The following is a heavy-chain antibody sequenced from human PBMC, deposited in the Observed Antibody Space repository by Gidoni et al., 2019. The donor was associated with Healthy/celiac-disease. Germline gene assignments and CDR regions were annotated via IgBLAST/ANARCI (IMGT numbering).Heavy chain of an antibody. Sequence: ESGPGLVKPSQTLSLTCTVSGGSISSGGYYWSWIRQHPGKGLEWIGYIYYSGSTYYNPSLKSRVTISVDTSKNQFSLKLSSVTAADTAVYYCARTGGAEIAVAGENYYYYGMDVWGQGTTVTVSS. CDR2: IYYSGST. V-gene: IGHV4-31*03. CDR3: ARTGGAEIAVAGENYYYYGMDV. CDR1: GGSISSGGYY. D-gene: IGHD6-19*01. J-gene: IGHJ6*02.